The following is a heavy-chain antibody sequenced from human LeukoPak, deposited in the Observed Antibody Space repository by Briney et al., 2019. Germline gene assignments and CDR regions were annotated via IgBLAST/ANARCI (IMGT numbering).Heavy chain of an antibody. CDR1: GGSISSGSYY. V-gene: IGHV4-61*10. CDR3: ARGGIAVAASLNWFDP. CDR2: IYYSGST. J-gene: IGHJ5*02. Sequence: PSQTLSLTCTVSGGSISSGSYYWSWIRQPAGKGLEWIGYIYYSGSTNYNPSLKSRVTISVDTPKNQFSLQLRSVSAADTAVYYCARGGIAVAASLNWFDPWGQGTLVTVSS. D-gene: IGHD6-19*01.